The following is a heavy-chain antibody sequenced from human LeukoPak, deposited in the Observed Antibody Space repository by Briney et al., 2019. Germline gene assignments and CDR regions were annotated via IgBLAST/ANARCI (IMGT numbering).Heavy chain of an antibody. CDR1: GGSISSSSYY. CDR2: IYYSGST. Sequence: SETLSLTCTVSGGSISSSSYYWGWIRQPLGKGLEWIGSIYYSGSTYYNPSLKSRVTISVDTSKNQFSLKLSSVTAADTAVYYCARGPYSRGAFDIWGQGTMVTVSS. D-gene: IGHD1-26*01. V-gene: IGHV4-39*01. CDR3: ARGPYSRGAFDI. J-gene: IGHJ3*02.